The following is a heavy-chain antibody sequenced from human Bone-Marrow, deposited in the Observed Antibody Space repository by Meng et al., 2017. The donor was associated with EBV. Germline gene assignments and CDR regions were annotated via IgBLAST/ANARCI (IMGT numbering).Heavy chain of an antibody. D-gene: IGHD3-10*01. V-gene: IGHV1-69*01. CDR1: GGTFSSYA. Sequence: QVQLVQFGAEVKKPGSWVKVSFKTSGGTFSSYAVSWVRQAPGQGLEWMGGLIPKSGVPYFARKFQGRLTITADESTSTHYMDLTSLRSDDTAVYYCASESGRGFTPDYWGRGTLVTVSS. CDR2: LIPKSGVP. J-gene: IGHJ4*02. CDR3: ASESGRGFTPDY.